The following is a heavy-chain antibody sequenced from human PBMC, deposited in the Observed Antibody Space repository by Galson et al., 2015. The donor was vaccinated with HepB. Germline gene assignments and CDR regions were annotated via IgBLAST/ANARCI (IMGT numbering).Heavy chain of an antibody. V-gene: IGHV3-30*18. CDR1: GFTFSSYG. Sequence: SLRLSCAASGFTFSSYGIHWLRQAPGKGLEWVAVISYDGSSEFYADSVKGRFTISRDNSKNTLYLQMNSLRAEDTAVYYCAKATEQLVGDFDYWGQGTLVTVSS. J-gene: IGHJ4*02. D-gene: IGHD6-6*01. CDR2: ISYDGSSE. CDR3: AKATEQLVGDFDY.